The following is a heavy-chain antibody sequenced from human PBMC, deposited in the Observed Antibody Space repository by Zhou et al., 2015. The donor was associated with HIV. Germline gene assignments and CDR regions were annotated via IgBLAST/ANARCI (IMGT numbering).Heavy chain of an antibody. V-gene: IGHV1-18*01. CDR3: ARGNDPDSWLWASLIPLSYFDY. J-gene: IGHJ4*02. CDR2: ISAYNGNT. CDR1: GYTFTSYG. D-gene: IGHD3-22*01. Sequence: QVQLVQSGAEVKKPGASVKVSCKASGYTFTSYGISWVRQAPGQGLEWMGWISAYNGNTNYAQKLQGRVTMTTDTSTSTAYMELRSLRSDDTAVYYCARGNDPDSWLWASLIPLSYFDYVGQGTLVHRLL.